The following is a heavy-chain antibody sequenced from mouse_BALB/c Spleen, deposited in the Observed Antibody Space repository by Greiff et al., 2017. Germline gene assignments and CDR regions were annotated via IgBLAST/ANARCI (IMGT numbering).Heavy chain of an antibody. CDR2: ISSGGSYT. CDR1: GFTFSSYT. Sequence: EVKLMESGGGLVKPGGSLKLSCAASGFTFSSYTMSWVRQTPEKRLEWVATISSGGSYTYYPDSVKGRFTISRDNAKNTLYLQMSSLKSEDTAMYYCTRDRYDVRGAMDYWGQGTSVTVSS. D-gene: IGHD2-14*01. J-gene: IGHJ4*01. V-gene: IGHV5-6-4*01. CDR3: TRDRYDVRGAMDY.